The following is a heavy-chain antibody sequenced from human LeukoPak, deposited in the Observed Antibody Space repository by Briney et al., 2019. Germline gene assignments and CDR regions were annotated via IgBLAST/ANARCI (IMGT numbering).Heavy chain of an antibody. V-gene: IGHV3-30*02. Sequence: GGSLRLSCSASGFTFSTYGMHWVRQAPGKGLEWVAFIRYDGSNKYYADSVKGRFTISRNNSKNTLYLQMNSLRAEDTAVYYCAKVGELRSWDYCYYYMDVWGKGTTVTVSS. CDR3: AKVGELRSWDYCYYYMDV. CDR2: IRYDGSNK. J-gene: IGHJ6*03. D-gene: IGHD1-7*01. CDR1: GFTFSTYG.